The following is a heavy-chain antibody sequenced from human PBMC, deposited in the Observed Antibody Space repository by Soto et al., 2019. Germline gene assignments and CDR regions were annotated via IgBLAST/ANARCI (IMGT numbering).Heavy chain of an antibody. J-gene: IGHJ4*02. Sequence: EVQLVESGGVVVQPGGSLRLSCAASGFSFDDYSMHWVRQAPGKGLEWVSLINKNGGSIFYADSVKGRFTISRDNSKNSLFLQMNSLTTEDTALYFCAKEKWGSMWSSFDYLGQVTLVTVSS. CDR1: GFSFDDYS. V-gene: IGHV3-43*01. CDR2: INKNGGSI. D-gene: IGHD1-26*01. CDR3: AKEKWGSMWSSFDY.